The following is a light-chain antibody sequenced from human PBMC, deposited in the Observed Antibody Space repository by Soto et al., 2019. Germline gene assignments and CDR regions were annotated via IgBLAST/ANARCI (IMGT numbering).Light chain of an antibody. CDR1: SSDVGGYNY. CDR3: GSYTTRNTRQIV. J-gene: IGLJ1*01. V-gene: IGLV2-14*03. Sequence: QSVLTQPASVSGSPGQSITISCTGTSSDVGGYNYVSWYQHHPGKAPKLMIYDVSNRPSGVSNRFSGSKSGNTASLTISGLQPEDEADYYCGSYTTRNTRQIVFGTGTKVTVL. CDR2: DVS.